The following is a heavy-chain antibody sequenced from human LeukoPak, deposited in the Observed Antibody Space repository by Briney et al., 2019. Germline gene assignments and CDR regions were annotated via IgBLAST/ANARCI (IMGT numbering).Heavy chain of an antibody. CDR1: GYSFTRYW. Sequence: GESLKISCKGSGYSFTRYWIGWVRQMPGKGLEWMGIIYPGDSVTRYSPSFQGQVTISADKSTSTAYLQWSSLKASDTAMYFCARGIVGATPYYFDYWGQGTLVTVSS. J-gene: IGHJ4*02. CDR3: ARGIVGATPYYFDY. CDR2: IYPGDSVT. V-gene: IGHV5-51*01. D-gene: IGHD1-26*01.